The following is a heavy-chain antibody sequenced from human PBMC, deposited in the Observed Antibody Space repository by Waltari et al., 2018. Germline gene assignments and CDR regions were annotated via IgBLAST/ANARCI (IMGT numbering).Heavy chain of an antibody. CDR3: ARSYCSGGSCYSNLGYYYGMDV. V-gene: IGHV3-30*01. CDR2: ISYDGSNK. CDR1: GFTFSSYA. Sequence: QVQLVESGGGVVQPGRSLRLSCTASGFTFSSYAMHWVRQAPGKGLEWVAVISYDGSNKYYADSVKGRFTISRDNSKNTLYLQMNSLGAEDTAVYYCARSYCSGGSCYSNLGYYYGMDVWGQGTTVTVSS. J-gene: IGHJ6*02. D-gene: IGHD2-15*01.